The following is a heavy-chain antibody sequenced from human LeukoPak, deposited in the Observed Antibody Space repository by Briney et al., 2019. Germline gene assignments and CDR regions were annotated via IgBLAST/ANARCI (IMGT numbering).Heavy chain of an antibody. CDR2: INPNSGGT. Sequence: ASVKVSCKASVSTFTGFYMHWVGQAPGQGLGWMGWINPNSGGTKDAKKFQGSVTMSSDTSISPAYMELSSLGSDDAAVYYCVRSVGQLANFDYGGQGTLVTVSS. CDR1: VSTFTGFY. J-gene: IGHJ4*02. D-gene: IGHD1-1*01. V-gene: IGHV1-2*02. CDR3: VRSVGQLANFDY.